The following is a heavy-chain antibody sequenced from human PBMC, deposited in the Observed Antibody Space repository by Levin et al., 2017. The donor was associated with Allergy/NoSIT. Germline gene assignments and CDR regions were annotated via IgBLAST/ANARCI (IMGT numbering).Heavy chain of an antibody. Sequence: GGSLRLSCAASGFTFSSYSMNWVRQAPGKGLEWVSSISSSSSYIYYADSVKGRFTISRDNAKNSLYLQMNSLRAEDTAVYYCARGKANWGSTTFDYWGQGTLVTVSS. V-gene: IGHV3-21*01. CDR3: ARGKANWGSTTFDY. D-gene: IGHD7-27*01. CDR2: ISSSSSYI. CDR1: GFTFSSYS. J-gene: IGHJ4*02.